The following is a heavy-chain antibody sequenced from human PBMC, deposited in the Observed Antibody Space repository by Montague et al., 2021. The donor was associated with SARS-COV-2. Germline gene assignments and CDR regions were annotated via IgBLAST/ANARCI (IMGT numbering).Heavy chain of an antibody. CDR2: IHHGGST. D-gene: IGHD3-10*01. CDR1: GGSFGDYS. J-gene: IGHJ6*03. Sequence: SETLSLTCAVYGGSFGDYSWNWIRQPPGKGLEWIGEIHHGGSTNYNPSLKSRVTISADTSKNQFSLKLTSVAAADTAVYYCARLGDGGGPSRILGFGPYYSYDYVDVWGQGTTVTVSS. V-gene: IGHV4-34*01. CDR3: ARLGDGGGPSRILGFGPYYSYDYVDV.